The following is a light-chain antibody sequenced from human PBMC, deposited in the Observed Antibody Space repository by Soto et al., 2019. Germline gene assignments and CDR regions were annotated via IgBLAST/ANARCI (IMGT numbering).Light chain of an antibody. CDR3: QHYTLYSAS. CDR1: QNIFTY. Sequence: DIHMTQSRSTLSASVGGRFTIICRASQNIFTYLAWYQQKTGKAPKLLIFDASTLQSGVPPRFSGSGSGTEFNLTISSLQTDDFATYYCQHYTLYSASFGPGTKVDIK. CDR2: DAS. V-gene: IGKV1-5*02. J-gene: IGKJ3*01.